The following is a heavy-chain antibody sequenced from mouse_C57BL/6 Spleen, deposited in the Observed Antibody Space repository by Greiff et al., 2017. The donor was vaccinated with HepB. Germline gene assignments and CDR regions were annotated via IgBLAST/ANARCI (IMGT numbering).Heavy chain of an antibody. D-gene: IGHD1-1*01. J-gene: IGHJ3*01. CDR3: ARVNYYGSSPFAY. CDR1: GYTFTDYY. CDR2: INPTNGGT. V-gene: IGHV1-26*01. Sequence: EVQLQQSGPELVKPGASVKISCKASGYTFTDYYMNWVKQSHVKSLEWIGDINPTNGGTSYNQKFKGKATLTVDKSSSTAYMELRSLASEDSAVYSCARVNYYGSSPFAYWGQGTLVTVSA.